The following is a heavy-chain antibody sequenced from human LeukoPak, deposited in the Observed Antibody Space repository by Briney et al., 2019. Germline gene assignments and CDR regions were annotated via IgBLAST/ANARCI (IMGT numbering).Heavy chain of an antibody. CDR2: ISTSSSYI. CDR1: GFTFSSYS. J-gene: IGHJ4*02. D-gene: IGHD3-22*01. Sequence: GGSLRLSCAASGFTFSSYSVNWVRQAPGKGLERVSSISTSSSYIYYADSVKGRFTISRDNAKNSLYLQMNGLRAEDTAVYYCAREQLKYYYDSSGYSDYWGQGTLVTVSS. CDR3: AREQLKYYYDSSGYSDY. V-gene: IGHV3-21*01.